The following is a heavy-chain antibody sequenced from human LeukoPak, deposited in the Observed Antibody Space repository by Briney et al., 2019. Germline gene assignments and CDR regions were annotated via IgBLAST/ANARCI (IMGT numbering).Heavy chain of an antibody. J-gene: IGHJ4*02. CDR3: ARDGYYGSGSYYNGVDY. D-gene: IGHD3-10*01. Sequence: GRSLRLSCAASGFTFSSYAMHWVRQAPGKGLEWVAVISYDGSNKYYADSVKGRFTISRDNSKNTLYLQMNSLRAEDTAVYYCARDGYYGSGSYYNGVDYWGQGTLVTVSS. V-gene: IGHV3-30*14. CDR1: GFTFSSYA. CDR2: ISYDGSNK.